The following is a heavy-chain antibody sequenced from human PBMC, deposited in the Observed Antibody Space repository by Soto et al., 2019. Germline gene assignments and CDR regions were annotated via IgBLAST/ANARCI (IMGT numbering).Heavy chain of an antibody. CDR3: ARGSYYYDSSGYRDAFDI. CDR1: GESFSNYY. J-gene: IGHJ3*02. CDR2: VTHSGIT. Sequence: SETLSLTCAVYGESFSNYYWTWIRQPPGKGLEWIGEVTHSGITNYNPSLKSRVTISIDTSKNQFSLKLSSVTAADTAVYYCARGSYYYDSSGYRDAFDIWGQGTMVTVSS. D-gene: IGHD3-22*01. V-gene: IGHV4-34*01.